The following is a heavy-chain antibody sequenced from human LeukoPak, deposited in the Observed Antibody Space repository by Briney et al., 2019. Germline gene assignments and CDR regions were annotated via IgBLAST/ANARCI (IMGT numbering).Heavy chain of an antibody. CDR3: AKGPPDTVQYFQH. CDR1: GFSFTTHA. CDR2: ISGSGGST. V-gene: IGHV3-23*01. Sequence: GGSLRLSCVASGFSFTTHAMGWVRQAPGKGLEWVSHISGSGGSTKYSGSVKGRFTISRDNSKNTLYLQMNRLRAEDTAVYYCAKGPPDTVQYFQHWGQGTLVTVSS. J-gene: IGHJ1*01. D-gene: IGHD5-18*01.